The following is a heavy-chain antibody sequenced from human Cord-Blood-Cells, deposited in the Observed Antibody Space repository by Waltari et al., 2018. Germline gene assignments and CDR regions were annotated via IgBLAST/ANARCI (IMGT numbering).Heavy chain of an antibody. D-gene: IGHD2-8*01. J-gene: IGHJ4*02. CDR1: GGSISSSSYY. CDR3: ARHRNTKGIRDY. V-gene: IGHV4-39*01. CDR2: IYYSGST. Sequence: QLQLQESGPGLVKPSETLSLTCTVSGGSISSSSYYWGWIRQPPGKGLEWIVSIYYSGSTYYNPSLTSRVTISEDTSKNQFSLKLSSVTAADTAVYYCARHRNTKGIRDYWGQGTLVTVSS.